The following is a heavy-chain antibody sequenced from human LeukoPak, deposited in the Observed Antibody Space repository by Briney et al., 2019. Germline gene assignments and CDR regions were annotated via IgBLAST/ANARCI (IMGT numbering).Heavy chain of an antibody. J-gene: IGHJ6*02. D-gene: IGHD3-10*01. CDR1: GGSFSGYY. CDR2: INHSGST. V-gene: IGHV4-34*01. Sequence: SETLSLTCAVYGGSFSGYYWSWIRQPPGKGLEWIGEINHSGSTNYNPSLKSRVTISVDTSKNQFSLKLSSVTAADTAVYYCARDLRVRGVIGYYYYGMDVWGQGTTVTVSS. CDR3: ARDLRVRGVIGYYYYGMDV.